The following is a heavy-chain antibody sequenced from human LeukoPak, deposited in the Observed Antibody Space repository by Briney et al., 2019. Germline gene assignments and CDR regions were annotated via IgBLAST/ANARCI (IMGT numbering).Heavy chain of an antibody. J-gene: IGHJ4*02. V-gene: IGHV4-4*07. D-gene: IGHD3-16*02. CDR1: GGSISSYY. CDR3: ARHPYDYVWGSYRSWAYFDY. Sequence: SETLSLTCTVSGGSISSYYWSWIRQPAGKGLEWIGRIYTSGSTNYNPSLKSRVTISVDTSKNQFSLKLSSVTAADTAVYYCARHPYDYVWGSYRSWAYFDYWGQGTLVTVSS. CDR2: IYTSGST.